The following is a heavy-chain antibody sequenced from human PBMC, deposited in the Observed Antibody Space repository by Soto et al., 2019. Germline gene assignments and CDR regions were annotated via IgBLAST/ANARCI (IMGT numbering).Heavy chain of an antibody. Sequence: SETLSLTCTVSGGSISSYYWSWIRQPPGKGLEWIGYIYYSGSTNYNPSLKSRVTISVDTSKNQFSLKLSSVTAADTAVYYCARQKRGDFDWLLQYYYYMDVWGKGTTVTVSS. CDR2: IYYSGST. D-gene: IGHD3-9*01. V-gene: IGHV4-59*08. CDR3: ARQKRGDFDWLLQYYYYMDV. J-gene: IGHJ6*03. CDR1: GGSISSYY.